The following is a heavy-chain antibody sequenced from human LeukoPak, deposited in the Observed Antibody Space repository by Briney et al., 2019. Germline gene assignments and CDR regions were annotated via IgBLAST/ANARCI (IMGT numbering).Heavy chain of an antibody. Sequence: GASVKVSCKASGYIFSGYYMHWLRQAPGQGLEWMGWINPNSGGTNYAQKFQGRVTMTRDTSISTAYMELSRLRSDDTAVYYCARARRAASPDYWGQGTLVTVSS. J-gene: IGHJ4*02. CDR1: GYIFSGYY. D-gene: IGHD6-13*01. V-gene: IGHV1-2*02. CDR3: ARARRAASPDY. CDR2: INPNSGGT.